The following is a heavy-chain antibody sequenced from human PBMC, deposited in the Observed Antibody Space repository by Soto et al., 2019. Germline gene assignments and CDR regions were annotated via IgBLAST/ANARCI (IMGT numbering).Heavy chain of an antibody. CDR3: ARGYCSSTICYIWDNWFDP. D-gene: IGHD2-2*02. CDR2: IYYSGRT. J-gene: IGHJ5*02. CDR1: GGSISSYY. V-gene: IGHV4-59*01. Sequence: QVQLQESGPGLVKPSETLSLTCTVSGGSISSYYWSWIRQPPGKGLEWIGYIYYSGRTNYNPSLKCRVTISVDTSKKQISLNLSSVTAADPAVYYCARGYCSSTICYIWDNWFDPWGQGTLVTVSS.